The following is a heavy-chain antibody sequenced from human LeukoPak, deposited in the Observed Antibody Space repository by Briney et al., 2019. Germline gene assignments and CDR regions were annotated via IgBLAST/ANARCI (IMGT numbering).Heavy chain of an antibody. V-gene: IGHV3-30*03. J-gene: IGHJ4*02. CDR3: CMFDY. CDR1: GFSFNAYW. Sequence: GGSLRLSCAASGFSFNAYWMHWVRQAPGTGLEWVAVMSYDESTKYYADSVKGRFTISRDNPRNTLFLQMNSVRAEDTAVYYCCMFDYWGQGTLVTVSS. CDR2: MSYDESTK.